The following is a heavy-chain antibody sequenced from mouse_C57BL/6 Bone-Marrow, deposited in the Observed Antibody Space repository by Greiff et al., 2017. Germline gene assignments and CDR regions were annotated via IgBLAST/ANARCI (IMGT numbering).Heavy chain of an antibody. CDR3: ARDYYGSSHFDY. D-gene: IGHD1-1*01. J-gene: IGHJ2*01. CDR1: GFTFSSYA. Sequence: EVNVVESGGGLVKPGGSLKLSCAASGFTFSSYAMSWVRQTPEKRLEWVATISDGGSYTYYPDNVKGRFTISRDNAKNNQYLQMSHLKSEDTAMYYCARDYYGSSHFDYWGQGTTLTVSS. V-gene: IGHV5-4*01. CDR2: ISDGGSYT.